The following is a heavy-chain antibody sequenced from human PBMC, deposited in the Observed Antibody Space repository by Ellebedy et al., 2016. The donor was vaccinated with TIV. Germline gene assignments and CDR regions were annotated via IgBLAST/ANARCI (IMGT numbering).Heavy chain of an antibody. V-gene: IGHV3-30-3*01. D-gene: IGHD6-13*01. CDR1: GFTFSSYV. J-gene: IGHJ6*02. CDR2: ISYDGSNK. CDR3: ARDRVVYSSSWYENYGMDV. Sequence: GESLKISCAASGFTFSSYVMNWVRQAPGKGLEWVTLISYDGSNKYYADSVKGRFTISRDNSKHTVYLQMNSLRAEDTAVYYCARDRVVYSSSWYENYGMDVWGQGTTVTVSS.